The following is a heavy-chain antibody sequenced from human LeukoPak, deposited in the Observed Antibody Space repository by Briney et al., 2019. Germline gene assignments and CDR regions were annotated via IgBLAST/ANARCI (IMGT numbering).Heavy chain of an antibody. CDR3: ARGLGYCSGGSCYSVGFDY. CDR2: INPNSGGS. V-gene: IGHV1-2*02. CDR1: GYTFTGYY. J-gene: IGHJ4*02. D-gene: IGHD2-15*01. Sequence: GASVKVSCKASGYTFTGYYIHWVRQAPGQGLEWMGWINPNSGGSNYVQTFQGRVTMTRNTSISTAYMELSRLRSEDMAVYYCARGLGYCSGGSCYSVGFDYWGQGTLVTVSS.